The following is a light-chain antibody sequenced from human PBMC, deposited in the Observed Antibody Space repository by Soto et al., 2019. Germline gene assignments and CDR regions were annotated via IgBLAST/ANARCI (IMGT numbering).Light chain of an antibody. V-gene: IGKV3-15*01. J-gene: IGKJ5*01. CDR1: QSVSSN. CDR3: QQYGSSPRA. Sequence: EIVMTQSPATLSVSPGERATLSCRASQSVSSNLAWYQQKPGQAPRLLIYAASTRATGIPARFSGSGSGTDFTLTISRLEPEDFAVYYCQQYGSSPRAFGQGTRLEIK. CDR2: AAS.